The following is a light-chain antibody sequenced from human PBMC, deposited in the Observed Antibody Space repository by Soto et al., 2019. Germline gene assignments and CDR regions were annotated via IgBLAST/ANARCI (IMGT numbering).Light chain of an antibody. J-gene: IGKJ2*01. CDR2: GAS. CDR3: QQYGSF. CDR1: QSVSSSY. V-gene: IGKV3-20*01. Sequence: EIVLTQSPGTLSLSPGERATLSCRASQSVSSSYLAWYLQKPGQAPRLLIYGASSRATGIPDRFSGSGSGTDFTLTISRLEPEDFAVYYCQQYGSFFGQGTKLEIK.